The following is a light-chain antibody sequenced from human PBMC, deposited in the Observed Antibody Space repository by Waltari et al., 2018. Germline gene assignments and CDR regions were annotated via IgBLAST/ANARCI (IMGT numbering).Light chain of an antibody. Sequence: QSALTQPASVSGSPGQSITISCTGSSTDLGSSTLVSWYQHHPDKAPKHLIYEGTERPVGIFHRFSGSKSGNTASLTISKLQAEDEADYYCFSYADGRSLVFGGGTKLTVL. CDR2: EGT. CDR3: FSYADGRSLV. J-gene: IGLJ2*01. V-gene: IGLV2-23*01. CDR1: STDLGSSTL.